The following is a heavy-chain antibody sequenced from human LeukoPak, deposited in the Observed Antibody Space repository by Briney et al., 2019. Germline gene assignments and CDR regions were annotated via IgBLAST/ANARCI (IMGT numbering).Heavy chain of an antibody. V-gene: IGHV1-69*13. CDR3: ARVELSGSYFYYYYGMDV. D-gene: IGHD3-10*01. CDR1: GGTFSSYA. J-gene: IGHJ6*04. CDR2: IIPIFGTA. Sequence: SVKVSCKASGGTFSSYAISWVRQAPGQELEWMGGIIPIFGTANYAQKFQGRVTITADESTSTAYMELSSLRSEDTAVYYCARVELSGSYFYYYYGMDVWGKGTTVTVSS.